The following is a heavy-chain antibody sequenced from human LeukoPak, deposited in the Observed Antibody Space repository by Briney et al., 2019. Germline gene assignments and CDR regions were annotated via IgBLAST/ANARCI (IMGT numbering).Heavy chain of an antibody. J-gene: IGHJ4*02. D-gene: IGHD2-15*01. CDR2: ISGSGGST. CDR3: AAQRGYFDT. Sequence: GGSLRLSCAASGFTVSNNYISWVRQAPGKGLEWVSAISGSGGSTYYADSVKGRFTISRDNSKNTLYLQMNSLRAEDTAVYYCAAQRGYFDTWGQGTLVTVSS. CDR1: GFTVSNNY. V-gene: IGHV3-23*01.